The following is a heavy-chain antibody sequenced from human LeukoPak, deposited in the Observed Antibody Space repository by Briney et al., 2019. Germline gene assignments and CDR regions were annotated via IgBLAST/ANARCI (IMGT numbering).Heavy chain of an antibody. D-gene: IGHD5-18*01. J-gene: IGHJ4*02. CDR2: VYYDGST. Sequence: AETLSLTCSVTGYTFRGYDWSWLQQPPGKGLEWIGYVYYDGSTIYNPSLKSRVTISLDTSNNQFFLKLSSVTAADTGVYYCARYSYGGFYFDYWGQGTLVTVSS. V-gene: IGHV4-59*08. CDR1: GYTFRGYD. CDR3: ARYSYGGFYFDY.